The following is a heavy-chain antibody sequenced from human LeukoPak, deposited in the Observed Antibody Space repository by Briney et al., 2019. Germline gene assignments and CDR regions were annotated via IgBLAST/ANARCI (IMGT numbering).Heavy chain of an antibody. CDR2: IYHSGST. V-gene: IGHV4-59*01. CDR3: TRAQGGAFDI. J-gene: IGHJ3*02. D-gene: IGHD3-16*01. Sequence: SETLSLTCTVSGGSTSGYSWSWIRQPPGKGLEWIGYIYHSGSTNYNPSFKSRVTISIDTSKNQFSLKLSSVTAADTAVYYCTRAQGGAFDIWGQGTMVTVSS. CDR1: GGSTSGYS.